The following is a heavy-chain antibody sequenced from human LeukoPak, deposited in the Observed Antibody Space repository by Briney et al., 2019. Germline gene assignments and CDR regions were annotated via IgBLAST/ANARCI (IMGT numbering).Heavy chain of an antibody. J-gene: IGHJ5*02. D-gene: IGHD6-19*01. CDR3: ARVAGWYWFDP. Sequence: GGSLRLSCAASGFAFSSYDMTWVRQAPGRGLEWVSSIRPSGDNTYYGDSVKGRFTISRDNPKNTVYLQMNNMRVDDTAVYYCARVAGWYWFDPWGQGTLVTVSS. V-gene: IGHV3-23*01. CDR1: GFAFSSYD. CDR2: IRPSGDNT.